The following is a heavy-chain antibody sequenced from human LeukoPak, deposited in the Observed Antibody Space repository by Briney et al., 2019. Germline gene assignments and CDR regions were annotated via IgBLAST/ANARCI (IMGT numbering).Heavy chain of an antibody. CDR3: AKSPVPYCSGGSCYGMDV. D-gene: IGHD2-15*01. CDR1: GFTFSSYA. Sequence: GGSLRLSCAASGFTFSSYAMSWVRQAPGKGLEWVSAISGSGGSTYYADSVKGRFTISRDNSKNTLYLQMNSLRVEDTAGYYCAKSPVPYCSGGSCYGMDVWGQGTTVTVSS. J-gene: IGHJ6*02. V-gene: IGHV3-23*01. CDR2: ISGSGGST.